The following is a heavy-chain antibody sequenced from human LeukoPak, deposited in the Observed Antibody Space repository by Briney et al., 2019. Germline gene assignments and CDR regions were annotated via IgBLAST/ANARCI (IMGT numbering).Heavy chain of an antibody. CDR3: ARDRHCSSTSCNRYYYHGMDV. Sequence: PSETLSLTCGVYGGSLSGYYWSWIRQPPGKGLEWIRDINHSRSTNYNPSLKSRVTISVDPSKSHFSLRLSSMTAADTAVYYCARDRHCSSTSCNRYYYHGMDVWGQGATVTVSS. J-gene: IGHJ6*02. D-gene: IGHD2-2*01. V-gene: IGHV4-34*01. CDR2: INHSRST. CDR1: GGSLSGYY.